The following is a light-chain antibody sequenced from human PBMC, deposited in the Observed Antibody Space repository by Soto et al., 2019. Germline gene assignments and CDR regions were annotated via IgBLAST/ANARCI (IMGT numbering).Light chain of an antibody. V-gene: IGLV2-14*01. CDR1: SSDIGAYNF. CDR2: DVS. CDR3: HSKTSSTTVI. J-gene: IGLJ2*01. Sequence: QSALTQPASVSGSPGQSITISCTGTSSDIGAYNFVSWYQQHPGKAPKLIIYDVSIRPSGVSDRFSGSKSGSTASLTVSGLQAEDEADYFCHSKTSSTTVIFGGGTKLTVL.